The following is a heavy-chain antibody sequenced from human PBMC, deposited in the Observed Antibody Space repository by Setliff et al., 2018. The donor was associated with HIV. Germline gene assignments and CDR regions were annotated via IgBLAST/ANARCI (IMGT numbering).Heavy chain of an antibody. CDR2: IYPNGSP. CDR3: TGDYNSGSYRFDY. J-gene: IGHJ4*02. V-gene: IGHV4-4*08. D-gene: IGHD3-10*01. CDR1: GGSINNYY. Sequence: PSETLSLTCTVSGGSINNYYWSWIRQPPGKGLEWIGYIYPNGSPDYPSGNIVYNPSFRSRVTLSLDTSKNQFSPKLTSVTAADAAVYYCTGDYNSGSYRFDYWGQGTPVTVSS.